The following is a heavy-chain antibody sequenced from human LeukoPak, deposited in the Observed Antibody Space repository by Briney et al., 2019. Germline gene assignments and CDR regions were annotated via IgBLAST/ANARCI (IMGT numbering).Heavy chain of an antibody. Sequence: ASVKVSCKASGYTFTSYAMHWVRQAPGQGLEGMGIINPSGGSTSYAQKFQGRVTMTRDTSTSTVYMELSSLRSEDTAVYYCARAGIAAAARYYGMDVWGQGTTVTVSS. J-gene: IGHJ6*02. CDR1: GYTFTSYA. CDR3: ARAGIAAAARYYGMDV. CDR2: INPSGGST. D-gene: IGHD6-13*01. V-gene: IGHV1-46*01.